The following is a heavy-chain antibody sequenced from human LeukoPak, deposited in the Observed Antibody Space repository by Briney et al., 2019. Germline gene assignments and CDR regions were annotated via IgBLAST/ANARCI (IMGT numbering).Heavy chain of an antibody. Sequence: GGSLRLSCAASGFTFSTYVMSWVRQAPGKGLEWVPAISGSGGSTYYADSVKGRFTISRDNSKNTLYLQMNSLGADDTAVYYCAKGNWRYFDYWGQGTLVTVSS. CDR3: AKGNWRYFDY. J-gene: IGHJ4*02. D-gene: IGHD1-1*01. V-gene: IGHV3-23*01. CDR1: GFTFSTYV. CDR2: ISGSGGST.